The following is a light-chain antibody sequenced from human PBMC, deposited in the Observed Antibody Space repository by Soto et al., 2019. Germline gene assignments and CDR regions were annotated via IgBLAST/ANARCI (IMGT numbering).Light chain of an antibody. V-gene: IGLV2-14*01. CDR3: SSYTTITTVV. Sequence: QSALTQPASVSGSPGQSITISGTGTSSDIGTYKYVYWFQHHPGKAPTLIIFEVSNRPSGISDRFSGFKSANTAYLTISGVQPEDEADYHCSSYTTITTVVFGGGTQVTVL. CDR1: SSDIGTYKY. CDR2: EVS. J-gene: IGLJ2*01.